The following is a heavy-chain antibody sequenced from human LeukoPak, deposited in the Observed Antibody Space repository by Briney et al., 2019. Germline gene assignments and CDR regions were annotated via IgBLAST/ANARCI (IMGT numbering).Heavy chain of an antibody. J-gene: IGHJ4*02. Sequence: ASVKVSCKASGYTFTSYDINWVRQATGQGLEWMGWMNPNSGNTGYAQKFQGRVTMTRNTSISTAYMELSSLRSEDTAVYYCSSSSTATTKTLCYWGQGTLVTVSS. V-gene: IGHV1-8*01. CDR2: MNPNSGNT. CDR3: SSSSTATTKTLCY. CDR1: GYTFTSYD. D-gene: IGHD4-11*01.